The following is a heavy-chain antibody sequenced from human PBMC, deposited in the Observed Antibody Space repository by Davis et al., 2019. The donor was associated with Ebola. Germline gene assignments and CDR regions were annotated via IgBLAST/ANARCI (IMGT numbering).Heavy chain of an antibody. Sequence: SETLSLTCAASGGSISSNNWWSWVRQPPGKGLEWIGEIYHSGSTNYNPSLKSRVTISVDKSKNQFSLKLSSVTAADTAVYYCARVNGDYYYYGLDVWGQGTTVTVSS. CDR1: GGSISSNNW. J-gene: IGHJ6*02. V-gene: IGHV4-4*02. CDR2: IYHSGST. CDR3: ARVNGDYYYYGLDV. D-gene: IGHD3-16*02.